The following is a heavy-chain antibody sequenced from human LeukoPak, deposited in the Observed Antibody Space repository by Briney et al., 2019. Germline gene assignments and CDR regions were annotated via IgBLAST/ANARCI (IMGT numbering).Heavy chain of an antibody. CDR2: VIVIFGIA. D-gene: IGHD2-2*01. V-gene: IGHV1-69*04. J-gene: IGHJ6*02. CDR3: ARDLPTYCSSPSCCHGMDV. CDR1: GGTFNSYA. Sequence: SVKVSCKASGGTFNSYAISWVRQARGQGLEWMGRVIVIFGIANYEQKLQGRVTISADKSTSTAYMELSSLISDDTAVYYCARDLPTYCSSPSCCHGMDVWGQGTTVTVSS.